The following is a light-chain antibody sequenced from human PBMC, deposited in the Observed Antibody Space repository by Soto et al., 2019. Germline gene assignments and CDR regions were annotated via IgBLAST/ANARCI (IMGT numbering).Light chain of an antibody. CDR2: GNS. J-gene: IGLJ2*01. V-gene: IGLV1-40*01. Sequence: QSVLTQPPSVSGAPGQRVTISCTGSSSNIGAGYDVHWYQQLPGAAPKLLIYGNSNRPEGVTDRFSGSTSGTSASLAITGVQAEDEADYYCRSYDTSLTGVLFGGGTKLTVL. CDR3: RSYDTSLTGVL. CDR1: SSNIGAGYD.